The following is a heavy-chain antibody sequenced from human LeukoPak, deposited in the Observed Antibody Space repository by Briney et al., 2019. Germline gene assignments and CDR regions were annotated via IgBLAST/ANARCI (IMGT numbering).Heavy chain of an antibody. Sequence: PSETLSLTCTVSGGSISSHYWNWIRQPLGKGLEWIGYIYSSESTNYNPSLKSRVTMSIDTSKNQFSLKLKSVTAADTAVYYCARGYCSGGSCYYYGLDVWGQGTTVAVSS. CDR2: IYSSEST. CDR3: ARGYCSGGSCYYYGLDV. CDR1: GGSISSHY. J-gene: IGHJ6*02. D-gene: IGHD2-15*01. V-gene: IGHV4-59*11.